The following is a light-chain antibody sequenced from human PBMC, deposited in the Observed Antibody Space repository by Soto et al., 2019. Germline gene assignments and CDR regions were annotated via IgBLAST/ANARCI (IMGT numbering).Light chain of an antibody. J-gene: IGLJ1*01. CDR1: SSDVGAYNY. CDR3: SSYTSSSTYL. CDR2: HVT. Sequence: QSVLTQPASVSGSPGQSIAISCTGTSSDVGAYNYVSWYQHHPGKAPKLMIYHVTNRPSGVSDRFSGSKSGNTASLTISGLQADDKADYYCSSYTSSSTYLFGTGTKVTVL. V-gene: IGLV2-14*03.